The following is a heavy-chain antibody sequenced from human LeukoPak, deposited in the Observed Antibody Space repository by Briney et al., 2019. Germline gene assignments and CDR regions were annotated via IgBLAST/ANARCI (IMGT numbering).Heavy chain of an antibody. D-gene: IGHD3-22*01. V-gene: IGHV4-31*03. CDR1: GVSISSGGYY. J-gene: IGHJ4*02. Sequence: SETLSLTCTVSGVSISSGGYYWSWIRQHPGKGLEWIGYIYYSGSAYYNPSLKSRVTISVDTSKNQFSLKLSSVTAADTAVYYCARSGYYYGSSGYLYYFDYWGQGTLVTVSS. CDR3: ARSGYYYGSSGYLYYFDY. CDR2: IYYSGSA.